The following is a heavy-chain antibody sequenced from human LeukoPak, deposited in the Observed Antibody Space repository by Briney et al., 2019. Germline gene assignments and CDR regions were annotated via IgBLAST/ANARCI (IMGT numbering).Heavy chain of an antibody. Sequence: PSETLSLTCAVYGGSFSGYYWSWLRQPPGKGLEWIGELNHSGSTNYNPSLKSRVAISVDTSKNQFSLKLSSVTAADTAVYYCARVYDDYVWGSYRTLYNWFGPWGQGTLVTVSS. CDR2: LNHSGST. V-gene: IGHV4-34*01. CDR1: GGSFSGYY. D-gene: IGHD3-16*02. CDR3: ARVYDDYVWGSYRTLYNWFGP. J-gene: IGHJ5*02.